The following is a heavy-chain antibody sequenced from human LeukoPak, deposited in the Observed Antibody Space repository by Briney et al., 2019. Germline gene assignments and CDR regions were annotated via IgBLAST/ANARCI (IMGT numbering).Heavy chain of an antibody. V-gene: IGHV1-46*01. Sequence: ASVKVSCKASGYTFTSYYMHWVRQAPGQGLEWMGIINPSGGSTSYAQKFQGRVTMTRDTSTSTVCMELSSLRSEDTAVYYCARVVVGDIAAFDIWGQGTMVTVSS. CDR3: ARVVVGDIAAFDI. D-gene: IGHD4-17*01. CDR2: INPSGGST. J-gene: IGHJ3*02. CDR1: GYTFTSYY.